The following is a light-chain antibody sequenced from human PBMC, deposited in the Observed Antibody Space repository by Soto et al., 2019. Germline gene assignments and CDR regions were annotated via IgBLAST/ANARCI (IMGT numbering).Light chain of an antibody. Sequence: IGMTQYPATLSVSPGERATLSRRASQSVSSNLAWYQQKPGQAPRLLIYGASTRATGIPARFSGSGSGTEFTLTISSLQPDDFATYYCQQYASYWTFGQGTKVDIK. CDR3: QQYASYWT. CDR1: QSVSSN. V-gene: IGKV3-15*01. CDR2: GAS. J-gene: IGKJ1*01.